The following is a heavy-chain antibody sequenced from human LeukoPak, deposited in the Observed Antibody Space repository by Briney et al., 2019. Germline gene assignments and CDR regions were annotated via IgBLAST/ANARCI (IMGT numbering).Heavy chain of an antibody. CDR1: GYTFTSYD. D-gene: IGHD3-3*01. Sequence: ASVKVSCKASGYTFTSYDINWVRQATGQGLEWMGWMNPNSGNTGYAQKFQGRVTMTRNTSISTAYMELSSLRSEDTAVYYCAREITIFGVANVNWFDPWGQGTLVTVSS. CDR3: AREITIFGVANVNWFDP. V-gene: IGHV1-8*01. J-gene: IGHJ5*02. CDR2: MNPNSGNT.